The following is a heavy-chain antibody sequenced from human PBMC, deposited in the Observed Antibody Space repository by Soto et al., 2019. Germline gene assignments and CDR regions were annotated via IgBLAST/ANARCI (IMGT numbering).Heavy chain of an antibody. CDR3: ATACPFCHTRQRSALDLGAQVTPADDKVDV. Sequence: QLQLVQSGTEVKKPGSSVRVSCKASGGSFRTFPLSWVRQAPGKGFEWMGGIIPILEKANYAQTFQGRATISEGESTSNAFLELSGLTTDDTAVYDCATACPFCHTRQRSALDLGAQVTPADDKVDVLGQGTTVTVSS. CDR1: GGSFRTFP. V-gene: IGHV1-69*01. D-gene: IGHD3-16*01. CDR2: IIPILEKA. J-gene: IGHJ6*02.